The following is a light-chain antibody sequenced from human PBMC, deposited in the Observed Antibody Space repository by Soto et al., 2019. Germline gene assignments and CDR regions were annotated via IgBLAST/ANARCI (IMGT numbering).Light chain of an antibody. J-gene: IGKJ1*01. CDR1: QSVSSSY. CDR3: QHPRA. V-gene: IGKV3-20*01. CDR2: GAS. Sequence: EIVLTQSPGTLSLSPGERATLSCRASQSVSSSYLAWYQQKPGQAHRLLTYGASSRATGIPDRFSGSGSGTDFTLTNSRLEPEYFAVYYCQHPRAFGQGTKVEIK.